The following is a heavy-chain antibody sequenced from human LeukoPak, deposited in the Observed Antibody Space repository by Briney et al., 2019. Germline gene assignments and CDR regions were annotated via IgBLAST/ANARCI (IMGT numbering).Heavy chain of an antibody. V-gene: IGHV1-8*01. CDR3: ARGPDYYDSSGYRDY. CDR1: GYTFTSYD. Sequence: ASVKVSCKASGYTFTSYDINWVRQATGQGLEWIGWMNPNSGNTGYAQKFQGRVTMTRNTSISTAYMELSSLGSEDTAVYYCARGPDYYDSSGYRDYWGQGTLATVSS. D-gene: IGHD3-22*01. J-gene: IGHJ4*02. CDR2: MNPNSGNT.